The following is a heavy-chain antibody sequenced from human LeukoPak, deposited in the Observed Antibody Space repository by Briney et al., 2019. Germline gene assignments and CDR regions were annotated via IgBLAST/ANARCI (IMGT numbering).Heavy chain of an antibody. CDR2: IYYSGST. V-gene: IGHV4-59*01. D-gene: IGHD3-10*01. Sequence: KPSETLSLTCTVSGGSISSYYWSWIQQPAGKGLEWIGYIYYSGSTSYNPSLKSRVTISVDTSKNQFSLKLSSVTAADTAVFYCSRGPGSENYWAFDYWGQGTLVTVSS. CDR1: GGSISSYY. CDR3: SRGPGSENYWAFDY. J-gene: IGHJ4*02.